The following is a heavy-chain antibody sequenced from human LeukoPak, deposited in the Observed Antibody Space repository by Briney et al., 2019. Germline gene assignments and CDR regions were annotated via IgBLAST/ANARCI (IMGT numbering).Heavy chain of an antibody. D-gene: IGHD2-21*02. CDR2: TYYRSKWYN. V-gene: IGHV6-1*01. J-gene: IGHJ5*02. CDR3: ASADRDYNWFDT. Sequence: SQTLSLTCAISGDSVSSNSAAWNWIRQSPSRGLEWLGRTYYRSKWYNDYAVSVKSRITINPDTFKHQFSLHLNSVTPEDTAVYHCASADRDYNWFDTWGQGTLVTVSS. CDR1: GDSVSSNSAA.